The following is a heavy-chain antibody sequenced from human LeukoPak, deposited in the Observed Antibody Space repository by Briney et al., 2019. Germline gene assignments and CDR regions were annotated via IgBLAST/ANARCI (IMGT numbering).Heavy chain of an antibody. J-gene: IGHJ4*02. Sequence: SETLSLTCAVYGGSFSGYYWSWIRQPPGKGLEWIGEINHSGSTSYNPSLKSRVTISVDTSKNQFSLKLSSVTAADTAVYYCARVQWLVQRYFDYWGQGTLVTVSS. D-gene: IGHD6-19*01. CDR3: ARVQWLVQRYFDY. V-gene: IGHV4-34*01. CDR2: INHSGST. CDR1: GGSFSGYY.